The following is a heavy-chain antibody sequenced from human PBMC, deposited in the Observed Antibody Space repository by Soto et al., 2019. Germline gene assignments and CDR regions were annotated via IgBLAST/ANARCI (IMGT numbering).Heavy chain of an antibody. D-gene: IGHD4-17*01. J-gene: IGHJ2*01. CDR2: IWYDGSNK. CDR3: ASLYGDYVYFDL. Sequence: QVQLVESGGGVVQPGRSLRLSCAASGFTFSSYGMHWVRQAPGKGLGWVAVIWYDGSNKYYADSVKGRFTISRDNSKNALYLQLNSLRAEDTAVYYCASLYGDYVYFDLWGRGTLVTVSS. V-gene: IGHV3-33*01. CDR1: GFTFSSYG.